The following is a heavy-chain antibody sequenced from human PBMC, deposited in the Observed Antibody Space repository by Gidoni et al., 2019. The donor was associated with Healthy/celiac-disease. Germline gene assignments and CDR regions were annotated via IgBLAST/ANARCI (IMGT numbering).Heavy chain of an antibody. V-gene: IGHV4-4*02. D-gene: IGHD5-12*01. J-gene: IGHJ4*02. Sequence: QVQLQESGPGLVEPSGTLSLTCAVSGGSISSSNWWSWVRQPPGKGLECIGEISHSGSTNYNPSLKSRVTISVDKSKNHFSLKLSSVTAADTAVYYCARDEGGYDPLAYFDYWGQGTLVTVSS. CDR2: ISHSGST. CDR3: ARDEGGYDPLAYFDY. CDR1: GGSISSSNW.